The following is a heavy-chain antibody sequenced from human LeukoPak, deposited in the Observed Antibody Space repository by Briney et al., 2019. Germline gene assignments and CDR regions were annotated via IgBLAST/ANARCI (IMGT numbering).Heavy chain of an antibody. D-gene: IGHD3-22*01. Sequence: GESLRISCKGSGYSFTSYWISWVRQMPGKGLEWMGRIDPSDSYTNYSPSFQGHVTISADKSISTAYLQWSSLKASDTAMYYCASHVGDYYDSGGPKGVDYWGQGTLVTVSS. J-gene: IGHJ4*02. CDR2: IDPSDSYT. V-gene: IGHV5-10-1*01. CDR3: ASHVGDYYDSGGPKGVDY. CDR1: GYSFTSYW.